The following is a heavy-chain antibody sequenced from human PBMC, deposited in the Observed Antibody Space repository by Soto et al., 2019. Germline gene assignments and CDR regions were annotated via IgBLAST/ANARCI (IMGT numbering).Heavy chain of an antibody. CDR1: GFTFSSYS. CDR2: ISSSSSYI. D-gene: IGHD1-26*01. Sequence: GGSLRLSCAASGFTFSSYSMNWVRQAPGKGLEWVSSISSSSSYIYYADSVKGRFTISRDNAKNSLYLQMNSLRAEDTAVYYCARGIVGAASWFDPWGQGTLVTVSS. J-gene: IGHJ5*02. CDR3: ARGIVGAASWFDP. V-gene: IGHV3-21*01.